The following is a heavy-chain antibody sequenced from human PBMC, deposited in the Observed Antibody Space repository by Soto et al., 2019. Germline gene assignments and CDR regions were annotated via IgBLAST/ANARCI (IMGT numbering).Heavy chain of an antibody. J-gene: IGHJ5*02. CDR1: GGSISSGGYS. Sequence: SETLSLTCAVSGGSISSGGYSWSWIRQPPGKGLEWIGYIYHSGSTYYNPSLKSRVTISVDRSKSQFSLKLSSVTAADTAVYYCARGGYYGSGSYWALGWFDPWGQGTLVTVSS. CDR3: ARGGYYGSGSYWALGWFDP. V-gene: IGHV4-30-2*01. CDR2: IYHSGST. D-gene: IGHD3-10*01.